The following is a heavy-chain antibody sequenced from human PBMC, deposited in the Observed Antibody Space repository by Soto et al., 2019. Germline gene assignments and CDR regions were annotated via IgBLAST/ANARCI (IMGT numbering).Heavy chain of an antibody. V-gene: IGHV3-7*04. J-gene: IGHJ3*02. CDR1: GFTFISYW. CDR2: IKQDGSEK. D-gene: IGHD5-12*01. CDR3: ARDYSGPDTFDI. Sequence: PGGSLRLSCAASGFTFISYWMSWVRQAPGKGLEWVANIKQDGSEKYYVDSVKGRFTISRDNAKNSLYLQVNSLRAEDTAVYYCARDYSGPDTFDIWGQGTMVTVSS.